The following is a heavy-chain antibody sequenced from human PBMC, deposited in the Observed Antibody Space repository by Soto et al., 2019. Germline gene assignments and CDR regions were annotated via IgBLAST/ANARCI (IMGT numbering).Heavy chain of an antibody. CDR1: GGSISSGFHY. Sequence: QLQLQESGPGLVKPSETLSLTCTVSGGSISSGFHYWGWIRQPPGKGLEYIGSQYYAGSTYYNPSLESRVTILIDTSKNQFSLKLSSVTAADTAVYFCARGDDLAGNDYFDHWGQGTLVTVSS. D-gene: IGHD1-1*01. J-gene: IGHJ4*02. CDR2: QYYAGST. V-gene: IGHV4-39*01. CDR3: ARGDDLAGNDYFDH.